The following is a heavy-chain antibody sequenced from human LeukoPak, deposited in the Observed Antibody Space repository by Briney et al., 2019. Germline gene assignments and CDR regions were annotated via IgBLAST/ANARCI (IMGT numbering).Heavy chain of an antibody. CDR2: INPDGSVT. CDR1: GFTFSRYW. J-gene: IGHJ2*01. Sequence: GESLRLSCAASGFTFSRYWMHWVRQAPGKGLVWVSPINPDGSVTTYADAVKGRFTISRDNAENTLYLQMNNLRVEDTAVYYCARDSPSGFFDLWGRGTLVTVSS. CDR3: ARDSPSGFFDL. V-gene: IGHV3-74*01. D-gene: IGHD6-19*01.